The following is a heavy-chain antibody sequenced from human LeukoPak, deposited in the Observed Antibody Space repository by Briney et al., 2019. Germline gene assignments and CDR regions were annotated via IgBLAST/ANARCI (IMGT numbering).Heavy chain of an antibody. Sequence: PGGSLRLSCAASGFTFSNCDMTWVRQAPGKGLEWVSRISTSGGSPYYADSVKGRFTISRDNSKNTPYLQMNSLRAEDTALYYCAKGGWLDSWGQGTLVTVSS. V-gene: IGHV3-23*01. CDR1: GFTFSNCD. CDR3: AKGGWLDS. D-gene: IGHD6-19*01. CDR2: ISTSGGSP. J-gene: IGHJ4*02.